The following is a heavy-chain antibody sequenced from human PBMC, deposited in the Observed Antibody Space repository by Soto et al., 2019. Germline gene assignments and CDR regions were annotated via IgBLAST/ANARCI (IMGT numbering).Heavy chain of an antibody. J-gene: IGHJ4*02. CDR1: GFTFSSYA. CDR3: ARADLGYSYGSQTAY. CDR2: ISYDGSNK. Sequence: GGSLRLSCAASGFTFSSYAMHWLRQAPGKGLEWVAVISYDGSNKYYADSVKGRFTISRDNSKNTLYLQMNSLRAEDTAVYYCARADLGYSYGSQTAYWGQGXLVTVSS. D-gene: IGHD5-18*01. V-gene: IGHV3-30-3*01.